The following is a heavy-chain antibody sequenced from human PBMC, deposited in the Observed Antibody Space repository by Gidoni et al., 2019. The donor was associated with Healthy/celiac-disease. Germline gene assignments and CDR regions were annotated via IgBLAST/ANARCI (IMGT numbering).Heavy chain of an antibody. V-gene: IGHV3-30*18. CDR3: AKAMAAGTRPGTYGMDV. CDR2: RSYDGSNK. D-gene: IGHD6-13*01. CDR1: GFTFSRYC. Sequence: QVQLVESGGGVVQPGRSLRLSCAASGFTFSRYCMHWVRQAPGKGLEWVAVRSYDGSNKYYADAGKGRFTISRDNSKNTLYLQMNSLRAEDTAVYYCAKAMAAGTRPGTYGMDVWGQGTTVTVSS. J-gene: IGHJ6*02.